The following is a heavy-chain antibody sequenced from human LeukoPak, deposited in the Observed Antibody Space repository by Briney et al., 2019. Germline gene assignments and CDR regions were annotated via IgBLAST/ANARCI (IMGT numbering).Heavy chain of an antibody. CDR1: GGSISSSNW. D-gene: IGHD3-3*01. V-gene: IGHV4-4*02. CDR2: IYHSGST. CDR3: ARKDGPITIFGVPIAAARVAFDI. J-gene: IGHJ3*02. Sequence: NPSETLSLTCAVSGGSISSSNWWSWVRQPPGKGLEWIGEIYHSGSTNYNPSLKSRVTISVDKSKNQFSLKLSSVTAADTAVYYCARKDGPITIFGVPIAAARVAFDIWGQGTMVTVSS.